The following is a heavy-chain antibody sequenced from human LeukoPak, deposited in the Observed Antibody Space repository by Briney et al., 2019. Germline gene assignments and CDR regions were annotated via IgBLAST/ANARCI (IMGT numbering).Heavy chain of an antibody. CDR3: ARSSGYPFFDF. V-gene: IGHV3-48*01. CDR1: GFTFSDYS. D-gene: IGHD3-22*01. CDR2: ITSTSDTI. Sequence: PGGSLRLSCEASGFTFSDYSMNWVRQAPGEGLEWLSYITSTSDTIYYADSVKGRLTSSRDNAKNSVYLQMNSLRAEDTAVYYYARSSGYPFFDFWGQGTLVTVSS. J-gene: IGHJ5*01.